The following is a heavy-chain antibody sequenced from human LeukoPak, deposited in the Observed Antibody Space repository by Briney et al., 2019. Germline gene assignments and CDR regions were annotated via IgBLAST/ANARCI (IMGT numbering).Heavy chain of an antibody. CDR3: ARDKGTLGDFWSGYYDVSYYFDY. J-gene: IGHJ4*02. D-gene: IGHD3-3*01. CDR2: IWYDGSNR. Sequence: GGSLRLSCAASGFTFSSYGMHWVRQAPGKGLEWVAVIWYDGSNRYYADSVKGRFTISRDNSKNTLYLQMNSLRAEDTAVYYCARDKGTLGDFWSGYYDVSYYFDYWGQGTLSPSPQ. V-gene: IGHV3-33*01. CDR1: GFTFSSYG.